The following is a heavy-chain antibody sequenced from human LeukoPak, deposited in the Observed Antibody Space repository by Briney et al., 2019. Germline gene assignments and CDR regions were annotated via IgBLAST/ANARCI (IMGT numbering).Heavy chain of an antibody. CDR2: IRNKANSYTT. CDR3: ATTGLLGDIP. D-gene: IGHD2-21*01. Sequence: PGGSLRLSCTASGFTFSDHYMDWVRQAPGKGLEWVVRIRNKANSYTTEYAASVKGRFTISRDDSRNTAYLQMNSLKTEDTAVYYCATTGLLGDIPWGQGTLVTVSS. V-gene: IGHV3-72*01. CDR1: GFTFSDHY. J-gene: IGHJ5*02.